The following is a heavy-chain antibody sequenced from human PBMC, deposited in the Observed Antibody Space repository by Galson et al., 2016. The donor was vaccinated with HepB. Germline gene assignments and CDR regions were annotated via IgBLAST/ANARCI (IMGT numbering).Heavy chain of an antibody. CDR2: IHPGASDD. Sequence: QSGAEVKKPGESLKISCKGSGYIFTNYWIGWVRQMPGKGLEWLGIIHPGASDDRYSPSIQGHVTISADKSTRTAYLQWSSLRASDSGLYYCARHRGTGSYKPFDIWGQGTMVTVSS. D-gene: IGHD3-10*01. CDR3: ARHRGTGSYKPFDI. J-gene: IGHJ3*02. V-gene: IGHV5-51*01. CDR1: GYIFTNYW.